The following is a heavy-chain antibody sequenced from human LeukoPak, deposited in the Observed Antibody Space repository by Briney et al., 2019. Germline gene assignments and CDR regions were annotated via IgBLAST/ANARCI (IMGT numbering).Heavy chain of an antibody. V-gene: IGHV3-23*01. Sequence: GGSLRLSCAGSGFTFRNYAMSWVRQAPGKGLEWVSVISSSGGSTYYADSVKGRFTISRDNSKNTLYLQMNSLRAEDTAIYYCAKEREAYCSGGSCYGSDKLFPADYWGQGTLVTVSS. CDR1: GFTFRNYA. D-gene: IGHD2-15*01. J-gene: IGHJ4*02. CDR3: AKEREAYCSGGSCYGSDKLFPADY. CDR2: ISSSGGST.